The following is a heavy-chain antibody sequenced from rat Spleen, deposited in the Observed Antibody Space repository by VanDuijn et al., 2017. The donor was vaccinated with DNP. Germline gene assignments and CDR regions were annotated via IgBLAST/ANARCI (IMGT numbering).Heavy chain of an antibody. V-gene: IGHV2-6*01. CDR1: GFSLTSYT. Sequence: QVQLKESGPGLVQPSQTLSLTCTVSGFSLTSYTVSWIRQPPGKGLEWIAAMSSGGNTYYNSALKSRLSISRDTSKSQVFLKMNSLQTEDTAIYFCTRDDSGPYYWGQGVMVTVSS. J-gene: IGHJ2*01. CDR3: TRDDSGPYY. D-gene: IGHD1-1*01. CDR2: MSSGGNT.